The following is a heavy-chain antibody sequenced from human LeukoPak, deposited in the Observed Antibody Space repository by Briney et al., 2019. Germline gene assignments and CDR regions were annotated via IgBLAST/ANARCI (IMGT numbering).Heavy chain of an antibody. Sequence: GGSLRLSCAASGFTFSSYGMPWVRQAPGKGLEWVAFIRYDGNNKYYADSVKGRFTISRDNSKNTLYLQMNSLRAEDTAVYYCAKAKPGIAVAGIDYWGQGTLVTVSS. CDR2: IRYDGNNK. V-gene: IGHV3-30*02. CDR1: GFTFSSYG. J-gene: IGHJ4*02. CDR3: AKAKPGIAVAGIDY. D-gene: IGHD6-19*01.